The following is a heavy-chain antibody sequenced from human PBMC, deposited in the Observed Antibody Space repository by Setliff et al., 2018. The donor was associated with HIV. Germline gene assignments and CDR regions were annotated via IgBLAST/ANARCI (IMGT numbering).Heavy chain of an antibody. CDR3: ASGKGVRGVIIRGGLDV. CDR2: MNPNSGDT. V-gene: IGHV1-8*01. CDR1: GHTFSNYD. J-gene: IGHJ6*04. D-gene: IGHD3-10*01. Sequence: ASVKVSCKASGHTFSNYDVIWVRRATGQGLEWMGWMNPNSGDTGYSRKFQGRVIMTRDTSISTAYMELSSLTSADTAVYYCASGKGVRGVIIRGGLDVWGKGTTVTVSS.